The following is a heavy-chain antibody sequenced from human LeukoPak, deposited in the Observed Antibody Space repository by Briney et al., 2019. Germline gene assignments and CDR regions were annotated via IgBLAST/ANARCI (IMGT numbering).Heavy chain of an antibody. J-gene: IGHJ4*02. CDR3: ARDAYSSGWADY. Sequence: GGSLRLSCAASGFTVSSNYMSWVRQAPGKGLEWVSVIYSGGSTYYADSVKGRFTISRDSSKNTLYLQMNSLRAEDTAVYYCARDAYSSGWADYWGQGTLVTVSS. V-gene: IGHV3-66*01. D-gene: IGHD6-19*01. CDR1: GFTVSSNY. CDR2: IYSGGST.